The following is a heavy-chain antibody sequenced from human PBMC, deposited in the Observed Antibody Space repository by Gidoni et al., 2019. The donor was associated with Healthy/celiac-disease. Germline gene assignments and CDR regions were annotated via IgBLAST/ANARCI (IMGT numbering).Heavy chain of an antibody. D-gene: IGHD3-22*01. CDR2: ISGSGGST. Sequence: EVQLLESGGGLVQPGGSLRLSCAASGFTCTSNARSWVRQAPGKGLEWVSAISGSGGSTYYADSVKGRFTISRDNSKNTLYLQMNSLRAEDTAVYYCAKENYYDSSGYLGESNWFDPWGQGTLVTVSS. CDR3: AKENYYDSSGYLGESNWFDP. V-gene: IGHV3-23*01. J-gene: IGHJ5*02. CDR1: GFTCTSNA.